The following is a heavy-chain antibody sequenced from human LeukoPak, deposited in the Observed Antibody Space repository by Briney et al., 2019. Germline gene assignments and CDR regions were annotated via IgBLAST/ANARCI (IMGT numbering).Heavy chain of an antibody. CDR3: AGWRFLEWSTVDV. CDR2: INHSGST. J-gene: IGHJ6*04. D-gene: IGHD3-3*01. V-gene: IGHV4-34*08. Sequence: PGGSLRLSCAASGFTFSSYSMNWVRQPPGKGLEWIGEINHSGSTNYNPSLKSRVTISVDKSKNQFSLKLSSVTAADTAVYYCAGWRFLEWSTVDVWGKGTTVTVSS. CDR1: GFTFSSYS.